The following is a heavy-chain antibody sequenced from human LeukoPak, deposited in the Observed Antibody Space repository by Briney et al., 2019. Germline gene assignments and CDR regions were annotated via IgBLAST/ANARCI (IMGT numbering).Heavy chain of an antibody. Sequence: GGSLRLSCVASGFTFSCYWMSWVRQAPGKGLEWVANIKQDGSEKYYVDSVKGRFTISRDNAKNSLYLQMNSLRAEDTGMYYCATGAQQLGYWGQGTLVTVSS. CDR2: IKQDGSEK. D-gene: IGHD6-13*01. CDR1: GFTFSCYW. J-gene: IGHJ4*02. V-gene: IGHV3-7*03. CDR3: ATGAQQLGY.